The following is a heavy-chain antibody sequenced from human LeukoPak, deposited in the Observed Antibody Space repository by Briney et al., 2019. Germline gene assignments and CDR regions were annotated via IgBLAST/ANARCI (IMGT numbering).Heavy chain of an antibody. Sequence: ASVKVSCKASGYIFTIYSISWVRQAPGQGLEWMGWISAYNGDTNYVQKFQGRVTMTTDTSTSTAYMELKSLRSDDTAVYYCAREEGAPIAAANIWGLGTKVTVSS. J-gene: IGHJ3*02. CDR1: GYIFTIYS. D-gene: IGHD6-13*01. CDR3: AREEGAPIAAANI. V-gene: IGHV1-18*01. CDR2: ISAYNGDT.